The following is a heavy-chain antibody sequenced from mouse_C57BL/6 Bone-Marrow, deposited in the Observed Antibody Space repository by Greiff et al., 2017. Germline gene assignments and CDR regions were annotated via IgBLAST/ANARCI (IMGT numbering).Heavy chain of an antibody. V-gene: IGHV5-6*01. CDR2: ISSGGSYT. CDR1: GFTFSSYG. D-gene: IGHD1-1*01. Sequence: EVQVVESGGDLVKPGGSLKLSCAASGFTFSSYGMSWVRQTPDKRLEWVATISSGGSYTYYPDSVKGRFTISRDNAKNTLYLQMSSLKSEDTAMYYCARRDYYGSSYDYWGQGTTLTVSS. J-gene: IGHJ2*01. CDR3: ARRDYYGSSYDY.